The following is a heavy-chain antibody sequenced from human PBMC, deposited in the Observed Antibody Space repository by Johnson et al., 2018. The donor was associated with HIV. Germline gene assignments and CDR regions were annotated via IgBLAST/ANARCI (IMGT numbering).Heavy chain of an antibody. CDR2: IYSGGDT. D-gene: IGHD3-10*01. V-gene: IGHV3-66*01. Sequence: VQLVESRGGVVQPGGSLRLSCAASGFTFSDYYMSWIRQAPGKGLEWVSVIYSGGDTDYADSLKGRFTISRDNSKNTLYLQMNRLRADDTAVYYCVRDYYAFHIWGQGTMVTVSS. CDR3: VRDYYAFHI. CDR1: GFTFSDYY. J-gene: IGHJ3*02.